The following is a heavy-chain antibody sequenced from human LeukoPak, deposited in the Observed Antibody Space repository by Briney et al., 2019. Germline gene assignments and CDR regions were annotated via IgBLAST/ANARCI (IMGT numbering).Heavy chain of an antibody. V-gene: IGHV4-34*01. CDR3: ARVRKGNDAFDV. J-gene: IGHJ3*01. D-gene: IGHD3-3*01. CDR2: INHSGSI. CDR1: GGSFSGYP. Sequence: SETLSLTCAVYGGSFSGYPWSWVRQPPGKGLEWIGEINHSGSINYNPSLRSRVTISVDTSKNQFSLRLSSVTAADTAVYYCARVRKGNDAFDVWGQGTMVTVSS.